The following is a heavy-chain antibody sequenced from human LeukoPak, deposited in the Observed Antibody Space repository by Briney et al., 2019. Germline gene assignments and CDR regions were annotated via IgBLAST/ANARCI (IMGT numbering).Heavy chain of an antibody. V-gene: IGHV4-31*03. D-gene: IGHD3-10*01. Sequence: SQTLSLTCTVSGGSISSGGYYWSWIRQHPGKGLEWIGYIYYSGSTYYNPSLQSRVTISVDTSKNQFSLELSSVTAADTAVYYCARYGSGGGNDYWGQGTLVTVSS. CDR1: GGSISSGGYY. CDR3: ARYGSGGGNDY. CDR2: IYYSGST. J-gene: IGHJ4*02.